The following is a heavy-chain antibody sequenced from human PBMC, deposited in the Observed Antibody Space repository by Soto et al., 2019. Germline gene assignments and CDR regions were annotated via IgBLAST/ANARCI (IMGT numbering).Heavy chain of an antibody. CDR1: GFTFRSYV. D-gene: IGHD3-16*01. V-gene: IGHV3-30*19. CDR3: ARWGTTGGLDV. J-gene: IGHJ1*01. Sequence: QVQLVESGGGVVQPGTSLRVSCVGSGFTFRSYVIHWVRQAPGKGLEWVALTSYDGSDKYYGDSVRGRFTISRDNSRNTVDLQMYNLRREDTGLYYCARWGTTGGLDVWGQGTLVSV. CDR2: TSYDGSDK.